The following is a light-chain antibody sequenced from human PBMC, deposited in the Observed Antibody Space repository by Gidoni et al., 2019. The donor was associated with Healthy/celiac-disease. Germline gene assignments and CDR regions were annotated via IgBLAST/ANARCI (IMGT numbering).Light chain of an antibody. CDR3: QQYNSYNT. CDR1: QSISSW. Sequence: DIQMTQSPSTLSASVGDRVTLTCRASQSISSWLSWYQQKPGKAPKLLIYKASSLESGVPSRFSGSGSGTEFTLTISSLQPDDFATYYCQQYNSYNTFGQGTKLEIK. V-gene: IGKV1-5*03. CDR2: KAS. J-gene: IGKJ2*01.